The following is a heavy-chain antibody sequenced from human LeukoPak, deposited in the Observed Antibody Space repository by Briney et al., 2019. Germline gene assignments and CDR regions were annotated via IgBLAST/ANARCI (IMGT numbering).Heavy chain of an antibody. D-gene: IGHD2-2*01. CDR1: GGSISSSSYY. CDR3: ASYCSSTSCYPGPSDY. CDR2: IYYSGST. J-gene: IGHJ4*02. Sequence: PSETLSLTCAASGGSISSSSYYWGWIRQPPGKGLEWIGSIYYSGSTYYNPSLKSRVTISVDTSKNQFSLKLSSVTAADTAVYYCASYCSSTSCYPGPSDYWGQGTLVTVSS. V-gene: IGHV4-39*01.